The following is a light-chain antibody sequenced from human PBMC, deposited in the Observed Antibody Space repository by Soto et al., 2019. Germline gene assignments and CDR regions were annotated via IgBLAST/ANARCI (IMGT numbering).Light chain of an antibody. CDR1: TSDIGTYSY. J-gene: IGLJ1*01. V-gene: IGLV2-14*01. CDR3: CSSTGISTIL. CDR2: EVS. Sequence: QSALTQPASVSGSPGQSITISCTGTTSDIGTYSYVSWYQQHAGKAPKLIIYEVSHWPSGVSNRFSGSKSGSTASLTISGLQAEDEAHYYCCSSTGISTILFATGTKVTLL.